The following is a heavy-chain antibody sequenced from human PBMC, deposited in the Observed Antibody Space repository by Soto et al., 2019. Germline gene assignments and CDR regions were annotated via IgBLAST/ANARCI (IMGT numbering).Heavy chain of an antibody. D-gene: IGHD3-10*01. CDR2: IYHSGST. CDR3: ARAQFYSGSGNYNNLMFDA. J-gene: IGHJ5*02. V-gene: IGHV4-30-2*01. Sequence: SETLSLTCAVFGGSIGSGGFSWSWIRQPSGKGLEWIGYIYHSGSTYYNPSLKSRVTISVDRSKNQFSLKLSSVTAADTAVYYCARAQFYSGSGNYNNLMFDAWGQGIQVTVSS. CDR1: GGSIGSGGFS.